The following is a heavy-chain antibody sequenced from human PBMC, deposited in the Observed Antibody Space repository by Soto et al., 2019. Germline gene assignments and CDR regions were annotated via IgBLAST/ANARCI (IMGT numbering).Heavy chain of an antibody. D-gene: IGHD5-12*01. V-gene: IGHV3-9*01. J-gene: IGHJ2*01. CDR3: AKRDGYNWRYFDL. Sequence: EVQLVESGGGLVQPGRSLRLSCAASGFTFDDYAMHWVRQAPGKGLEWVSGISWNSGSIGYADSVKGRFTISRDNAKNSLYLQMNSLRAEDTALYYCAKRDGYNWRYFDLWGRGTLVTVSS. CDR2: ISWNSGSI. CDR1: GFTFDDYA.